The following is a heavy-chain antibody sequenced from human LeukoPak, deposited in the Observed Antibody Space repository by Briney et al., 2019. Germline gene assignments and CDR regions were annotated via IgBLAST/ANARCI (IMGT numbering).Heavy chain of an antibody. CDR2: IWSDGSNH. V-gene: IGHV3-30*07. D-gene: IGHD3-10*01. CDR3: ARDARISMVRGLVFNHPFDC. J-gene: IGHJ4*02. Sequence: GRSLRLSCKASGFSFNTYPMHWVRQAPGTGLEWVAVIWSDGSNHFYPDSVKGRFTVSRDNSRNTVDLQMNSLRAEDTAVYYCARDARISMVRGLVFNHPFDCWGQGTLVAVSS. CDR1: GFSFNTYP.